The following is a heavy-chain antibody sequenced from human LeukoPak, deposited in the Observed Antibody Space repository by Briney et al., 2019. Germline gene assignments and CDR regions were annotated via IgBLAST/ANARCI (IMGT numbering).Heavy chain of an antibody. Sequence: ASVAVSCKASGYTFTGNYMPLVRQAPGQGHERKGWINPNSGGTNYAQNFHGRVTMTRDTSISTAYMELSRLRSDDTAVYYCARGRILKRHSAEYFQHWGEGSLVTDSS. J-gene: IGHJ1*01. CDR1: GYTFTGNY. V-gene: IGHV1-2*02. CDR2: INPNSGGT. CDR3: ARGRILKRHSAEYFQH. D-gene: IGHD2-21*01.